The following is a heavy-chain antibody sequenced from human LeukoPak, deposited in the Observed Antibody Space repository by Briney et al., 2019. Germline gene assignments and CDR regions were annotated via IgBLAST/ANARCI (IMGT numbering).Heavy chain of an antibody. CDR1: GFTFSNHW. CDR3: ARAVAGAGWFDP. V-gene: IGHV3-7*01. Sequence: GGSLRLSCAASGFTFSNHWMNWVRQAPGKGLEWVANIKEDGSEEDYVDSVKGRFTISRENAKNSLYLQMSSLRAGDTAVYYCARAVAGAGWFDPWGQGALVTVSS. J-gene: IGHJ5*02. D-gene: IGHD6-19*01. CDR2: IKEDGSEE.